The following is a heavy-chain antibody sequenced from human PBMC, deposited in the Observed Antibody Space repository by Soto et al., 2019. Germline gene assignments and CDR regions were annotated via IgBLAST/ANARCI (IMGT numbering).Heavy chain of an antibody. Sequence: ESGGGLVKPGGSLRLSCVASEFTLSNYSMNWVRQAPGKGLEWVSLISSSSNYIYYADSVKGRFTISRDNPKNSLYLQMNSLRAEDTAVYYCARAYSNYVLPDYWGQGTLVTVSS. CDR2: ISSSSNYI. CDR3: ARAYSNYVLPDY. D-gene: IGHD4-4*01. CDR1: EFTLSNYS. V-gene: IGHV3-21*01. J-gene: IGHJ4*02.